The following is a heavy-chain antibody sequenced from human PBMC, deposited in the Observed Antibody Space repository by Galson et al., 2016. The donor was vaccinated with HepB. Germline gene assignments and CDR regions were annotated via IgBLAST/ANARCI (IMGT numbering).Heavy chain of an antibody. V-gene: IGHV3-7*04. Sequence: SLRLSCAGSGFAFSNSGINWVRQAPGKGLEWVANINQDGSEKSYVDSVKGRFTISRDNAQNSLFPQMNSLRAEDTAVYYCARGRSILERGWYWFDPWGQGTLVTVSS. CDR1: GFAFSNSG. D-gene: IGHD6-19*01. CDR2: INQDGSEK. J-gene: IGHJ5*02. CDR3: ARGRSILERGWYWFDP.